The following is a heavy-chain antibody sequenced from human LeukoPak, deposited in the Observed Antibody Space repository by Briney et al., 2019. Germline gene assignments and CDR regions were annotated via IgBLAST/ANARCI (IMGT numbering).Heavy chain of an antibody. V-gene: IGHV3-33*01. J-gene: IGHJ4*02. D-gene: IGHD3-10*01. CDR2: IWYDGSYK. Sequence: GRSLRLSCAASGFTFSNYAIHWVRQAPGKGLEWVAVIWYDGSYKYYADSVKGRFTISRDNSKNTLYLQMSSLRAEDTALYYCARDLGTMVRDPLDYWGQGTLVTVSS. CDR1: GFTFSNYA. CDR3: ARDLGTMVRDPLDY.